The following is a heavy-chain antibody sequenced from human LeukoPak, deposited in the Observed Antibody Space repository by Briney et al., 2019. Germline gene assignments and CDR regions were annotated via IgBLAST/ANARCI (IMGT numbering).Heavy chain of an antibody. CDR3: GRVTLYAFDI. CDR2: ISPSGGTT. Sequence: ASVKVSCKSSGNTFSSYFIRWVRQAPGHGLEWTGIISPSGGTTSYAQEFQGRVTMTRDTSTSTVYMELSSLRSEDTAVYYCGRVTLYAFDIWGQGTMVTVSS. V-gene: IGHV1-46*01. D-gene: IGHD4-23*01. J-gene: IGHJ3*02. CDR1: GNTFSSYF.